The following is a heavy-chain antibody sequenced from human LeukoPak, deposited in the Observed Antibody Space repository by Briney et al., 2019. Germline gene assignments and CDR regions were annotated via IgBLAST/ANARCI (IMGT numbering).Heavy chain of an antibody. V-gene: IGHV3-21*05. J-gene: IGHJ3*02. CDR1: GFTFSTYS. Sequence: PGGSLRLSCAASGFTFSTYSMNWVRQAPGKGLEWVSYISGSDTYIYYADSVKGRFTISRDNAKNSLYLQMNSLRAEDTAVYYCAREGPMITFGGAFDIWGQGTMVTVSS. CDR2: ISGSDTYI. CDR3: AREGPMITFGGAFDI. D-gene: IGHD3-16*01.